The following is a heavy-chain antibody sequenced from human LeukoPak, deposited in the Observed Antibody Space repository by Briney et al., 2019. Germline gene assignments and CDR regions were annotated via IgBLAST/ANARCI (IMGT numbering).Heavy chain of an antibody. CDR3: ASGLGFCSGSDCTNLVKDYYYGMNV. V-gene: IGHV1-69*04. D-gene: IGHD2-15*01. J-gene: IGHJ6*02. Sequence: SVKVSCKASGGSFSNYAFSWVRQAPGQGLEWMGRITPIVDIATYIQKFQGRVTITANKFTSTAYMELSSLTSEDTAVYYCASGLGFCSGSDCTNLVKDYYYGMNVWGQGTTVTV. CDR2: ITPIVDIA. CDR1: GGSFSNYA.